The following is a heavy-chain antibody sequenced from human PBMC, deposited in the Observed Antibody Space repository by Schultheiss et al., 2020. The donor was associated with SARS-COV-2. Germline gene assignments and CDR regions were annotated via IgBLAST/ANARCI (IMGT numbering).Heavy chain of an antibody. Sequence: SETLSLTCAISGDSVSSNSAAWNWIRQSPSRGLEWLGRTYYRSKWYNDYAVSVKSRITINPDTSKNQFSLQLNSVTPEDTAVYYCAREATMVQGVVYYYYGMDVWGQGTTVTVSS. CDR1: GDSVSSNSAA. D-gene: IGHD3-10*01. CDR2: TYYRSKWYN. J-gene: IGHJ6*02. V-gene: IGHV6-1*01. CDR3: AREATMVQGVVYYYYGMDV.